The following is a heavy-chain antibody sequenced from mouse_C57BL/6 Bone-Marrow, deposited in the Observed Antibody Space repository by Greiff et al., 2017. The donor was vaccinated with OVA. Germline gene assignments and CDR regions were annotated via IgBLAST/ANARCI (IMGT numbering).Heavy chain of an antibody. CDR2: ISNGGSYT. J-gene: IGHJ4*01. V-gene: IGHV5-6*01. CDR1: GFTFSSYG. CDR3: ARHKPYAMDY. Sequence: EVKLMESGGDLVKPGGSLKLSCAASGFTFSSYGMSCVRQTPDKRLEWVATISNGGSYTYYPDSVKGRFTISRDNAKNTLYLQMSSLKSDDTAMYYCARHKPYAMDYWGQGTSVTVSS.